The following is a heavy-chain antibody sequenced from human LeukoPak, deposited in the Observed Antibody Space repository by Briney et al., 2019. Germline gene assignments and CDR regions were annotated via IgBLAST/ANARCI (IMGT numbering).Heavy chain of an antibody. CDR3: ARVSGYDWESFYDY. V-gene: IGHV4-59*01. CDR1: GGSISSYY. J-gene: IGHJ4*02. D-gene: IGHD5-12*01. CDR2: IYYSGST. Sequence: PSETLSLTCTVSGGSISSYYWGWIRQPPGKGLEWIGSIYYSGSTNYNPSLKSRVTISVDTSKNQFSLKLSSVTAADTAMYYCARVSGYDWESFYDYWGQGSLVTVSS.